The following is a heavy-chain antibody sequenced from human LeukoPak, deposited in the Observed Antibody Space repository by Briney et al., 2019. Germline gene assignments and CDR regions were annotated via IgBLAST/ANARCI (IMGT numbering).Heavy chain of an antibody. V-gene: IGHV4-34*01. CDR2: INHSGST. Sequence: SETLSLTCAAYGGSFSGYYWSWIRQPPGKGLEWIGEINHSGSTNYNPSLKSRVTISVDTSKNQFSLKLSSVTAADTAVYYCARGMVQWLVLDYWGQGTLVTVSS. J-gene: IGHJ4*02. D-gene: IGHD6-19*01. CDR1: GGSFSGYY. CDR3: ARGMVQWLVLDY.